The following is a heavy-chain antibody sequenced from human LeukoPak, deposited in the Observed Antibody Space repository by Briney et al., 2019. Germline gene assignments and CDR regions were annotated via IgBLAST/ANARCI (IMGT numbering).Heavy chain of an antibody. CDR1: GFTFSSYW. V-gene: IGHV3-74*01. D-gene: IGHD3-3*01. CDR2: INSDGSST. J-gene: IGHJ6*02. CDR3: ARGYDFWSGYYTGLVPTSYYYYYGMDV. Sequence: PGGSLRLSCAASGFTFSSYWMHWVRQAPGKGLVWVSRINSDGSSTSYADSVKGRFTISRDNAKNTLYLQMNSLRAEDTAVYYCARGYDFWSGYYTGLVPTSYYYYYGMDVWGQGTTVTVSS.